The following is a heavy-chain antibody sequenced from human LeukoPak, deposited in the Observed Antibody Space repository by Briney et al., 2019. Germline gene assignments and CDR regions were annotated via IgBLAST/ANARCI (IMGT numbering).Heavy chain of an antibody. V-gene: IGHV3-21*01. Sequence: GGSLRLSCAASGFTFSSYSMNWVRQAPGKGLEWVSSISSSSSYIYYADSVKGRFTISRDNAKSSLYLQMNSLRAEDTAVYYCGVYGNRDAFDIWDQGTMDTVSS. CDR2: ISSSSSYI. J-gene: IGHJ3*02. D-gene: IGHD6-13*01. CDR3: GVYGNRDAFDI. CDR1: GFTFSSYS.